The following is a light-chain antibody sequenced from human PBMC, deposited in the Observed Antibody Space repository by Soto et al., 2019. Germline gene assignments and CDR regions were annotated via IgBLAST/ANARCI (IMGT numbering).Light chain of an antibody. Sequence: DIHLTHSPSLLSASVGDRVTITCRASHDISTYLAWYQQKPGKAPKLMIYEASTLQSGVPSRFSGSGSGTEFTLTISGLLPEDFATYHCQQLNTLPFTFGQGTRLE. CDR2: EAS. CDR3: QQLNTLPFT. V-gene: IGKV1-9*01. CDR1: HDISTY. J-gene: IGKJ5*01.